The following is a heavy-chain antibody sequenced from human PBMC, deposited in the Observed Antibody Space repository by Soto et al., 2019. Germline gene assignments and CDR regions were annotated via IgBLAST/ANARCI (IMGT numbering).Heavy chain of an antibody. CDR3: ATADGFGVVTPFFEY. CDR1: GGSISSRSHY. D-gene: IGHD3-3*01. J-gene: IGHJ4*02. CDR2: SYYRGST. V-gene: IGHV4-39*01. Sequence: QLQLQESGPGLVKPSETLSLTCTVSGGSISSRSHYWGWIRQSPGKHLEWIGSSYYRGSTHYNPCLKTRVTISVDTSKNQVSLKVYSVTAADTAVYYCATADGFGVVTPFFEYWGQGILVTVSS.